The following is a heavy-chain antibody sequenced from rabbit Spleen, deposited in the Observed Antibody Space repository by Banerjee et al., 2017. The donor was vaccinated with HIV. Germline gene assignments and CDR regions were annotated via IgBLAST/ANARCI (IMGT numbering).Heavy chain of an antibody. J-gene: IGHJ3*01. V-gene: IGHV1S40*01. D-gene: IGHD6-1*01. CDR2: IGTITGKT. CDR1: GFSFSSSYY. CDR3: AREDGGVDYACGL. Sequence: QSLEESGGDLVQPEGSLTLTCTASGFSFSSSYYMCWVRQAPGKGLEWIACIGTITGKTYYASWVNGRFTISRSTSLNTVTLQMTSLTAADTATYFCAREDGGVDYACGLWGQGTLVTVS.